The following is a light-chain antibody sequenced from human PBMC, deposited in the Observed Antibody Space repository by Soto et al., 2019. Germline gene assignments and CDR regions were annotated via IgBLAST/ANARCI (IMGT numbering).Light chain of an antibody. CDR2: SNN. CDR3: ASWDDSLNGWV. CDR1: SSSIGSKT. Sequence: QSVLTQPPSASGTPGQRVPISCSGSSSSIGSKTVNWYQQVPGTAPKLLIHSNNQRPSGVPDRFSGSKSGTSASLAISGLQSEDEADYYCASWDDSLNGWVFGGGTKLTVL. J-gene: IGLJ3*02. V-gene: IGLV1-44*01.